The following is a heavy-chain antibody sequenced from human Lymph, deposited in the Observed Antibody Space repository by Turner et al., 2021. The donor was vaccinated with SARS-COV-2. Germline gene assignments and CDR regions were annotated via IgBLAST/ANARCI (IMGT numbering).Heavy chain of an antibody. J-gene: IGHJ3*02. V-gene: IGHV3-53*01. D-gene: IGHD7-27*01. CDR1: GFSVSSTE. CDR2: IYIGGTT. Sequence: EVQLVESGGGLIEPGGSLRLSGAASGFSVSSTEMSWVRQAPGKGLEWDSVIYIGGTTYYADSVKGRFTTSRDNSKNTLYLKMNSLRAEYTAVDYCARDLGPWGLDIWGQGTMVTVSS. CDR3: ARDLGPWGLDI.